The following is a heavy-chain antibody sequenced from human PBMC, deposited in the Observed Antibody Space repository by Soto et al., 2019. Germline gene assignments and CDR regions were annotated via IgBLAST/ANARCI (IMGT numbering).Heavy chain of an antibody. D-gene: IGHD5-12*01. CDR3: ATYSGYDLEAFDY. Sequence: QVQLQESGPGLVKPSETLSLTCTVSGGSISSYYWSWIRQPPGKGLEWIGYIYYSGSTNYNPSLKSRVTISVDTSKNQFSLKLSSVTAADTAVYYCATYSGYDLEAFDYWGQGTLVTVSS. J-gene: IGHJ4*02. CDR1: GGSISSYY. V-gene: IGHV4-59*01. CDR2: IYYSGST.